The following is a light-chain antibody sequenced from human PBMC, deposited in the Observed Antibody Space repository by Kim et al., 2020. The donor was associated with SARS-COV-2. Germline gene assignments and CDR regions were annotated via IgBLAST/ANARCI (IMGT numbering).Light chain of an antibody. J-gene: IGKJ1*01. CDR3: HQYGSSPGT. CDR1: QSVSNNY. CDR2: GAS. Sequence: IVLTQSPGTLSLSPGERATLSCRASQSVSNNYLAWYQQKSGRAPRLLIHGASSRATGIPDRFSGSGSGTDFTLTISRLEPEDFTVYYCHQYGSSPGTFGQGTKVDIK. V-gene: IGKV3-20*01.